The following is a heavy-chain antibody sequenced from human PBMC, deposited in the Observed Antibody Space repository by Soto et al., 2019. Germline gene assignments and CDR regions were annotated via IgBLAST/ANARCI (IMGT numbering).Heavy chain of an antibody. CDR3: ARDCNYDFWSGYFSLHYYGMDV. CDR2: IKQDGSEK. D-gene: IGHD3-3*01. CDR1: GFTFSSYW. Sequence: GGSLRLSCAASGFTFSSYWMSWVRQAPGKGLEWVANIKQDGSEKYYVDSVKGRFTISRDNAKNSLHLQMNSLRAEDTAVYYCARDCNYDFWSGYFSLHYYGMDVWGQGTTGTVSS. J-gene: IGHJ6*02. V-gene: IGHV3-7*01.